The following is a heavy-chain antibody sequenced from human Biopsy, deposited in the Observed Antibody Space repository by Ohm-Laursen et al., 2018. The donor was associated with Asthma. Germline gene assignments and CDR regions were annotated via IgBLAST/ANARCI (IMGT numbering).Heavy chain of an antibody. CDR3: ASDFPKDYVRYNFQF. Sequence: ASVKVSCKISGYSLTDLSMHWVRQAPGQGLEWMGGHNHEEGGTANARRFQGRVTMTEDTSTDTAYMELSSLSSDDTAVYYCASDFPKDYVRYNFQFWGQGTLVTVSS. J-gene: IGHJ4*02. V-gene: IGHV1-24*01. CDR2: HNHEEGGT. CDR1: GYSLTDLS. D-gene: IGHD4-17*01.